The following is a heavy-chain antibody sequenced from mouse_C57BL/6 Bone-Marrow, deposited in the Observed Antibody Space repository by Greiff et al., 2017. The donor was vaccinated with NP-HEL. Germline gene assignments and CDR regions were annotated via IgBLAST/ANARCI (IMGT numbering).Heavy chain of an antibody. Sequence: VQLQQSGPVLVKPGASVKMSCKASGYTFTDYYMNWVKQSHGKSLEWIGVINPYNGGTSYNQKFKGKATLTVDKSSSTAYMELNSLTSEDSAVYYCARPHYYGSSRFAYWGQGTLVTVSA. CDR1: GYTFTDYY. CDR3: ARPHYYGSSRFAY. V-gene: IGHV1-19*01. CDR2: INPYNGGT. D-gene: IGHD1-1*01. J-gene: IGHJ3*01.